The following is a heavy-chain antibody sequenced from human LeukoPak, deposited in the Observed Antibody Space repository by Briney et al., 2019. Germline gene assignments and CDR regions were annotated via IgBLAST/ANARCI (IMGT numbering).Heavy chain of an antibody. Sequence: ASVKVSCKASGYTFTSYGISWVRQAPGQGLEWMGWISAYNGNTNYAQKLQGRVTMTTDTSTSTAYMELRSLRSDDTAVYYCARFSYGSGSYYNNYYYYYGMDVWGQGTTVTVSS. CDR2: ISAYNGNT. CDR1: GYTFTSYG. V-gene: IGHV1-18*01. J-gene: IGHJ6*02. D-gene: IGHD3-10*01. CDR3: ARFSYGSGSYYNNYYYYYGMDV.